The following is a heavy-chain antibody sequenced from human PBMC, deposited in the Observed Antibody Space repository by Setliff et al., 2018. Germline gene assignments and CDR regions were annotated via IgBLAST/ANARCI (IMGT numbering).Heavy chain of an antibody. J-gene: IGHJ6*03. D-gene: IGHD2-2*01. CDR3: ARSPRPPTSLDYVDV. CDR1: GFTLSRFW. Sequence: PGGSLSLSCVTSGFTLSRFWMHWVRQVPGKGLVWVSRLHPNGITTRYADSVKGRFTIYRDMAENTLYLQMNSLRAEDTAVYYCARSPRPPTSLDYVDVWGDGTMVTVSS. V-gene: IGHV3-74*01. CDR2: LHPNGITT.